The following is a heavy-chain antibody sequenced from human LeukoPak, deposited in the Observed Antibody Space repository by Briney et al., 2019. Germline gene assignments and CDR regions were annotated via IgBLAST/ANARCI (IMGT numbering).Heavy chain of an antibody. CDR1: GLTFRRYW. V-gene: IGHV3-7*04. CDR3: AGGGGWVFYS. D-gene: IGHD2-15*01. CDR2: IKPDGSAT. Sequence: GGSLRLSCTASGLTFRRYWMNWVRQAPGKGLEWVANIKPDGSATSYVDSVKGRFTISRDNVKNSVYLQMNSLRAEDTAVYYCAGGGGWVFYSWGQGTLVTVSA. J-gene: IGHJ4*02.